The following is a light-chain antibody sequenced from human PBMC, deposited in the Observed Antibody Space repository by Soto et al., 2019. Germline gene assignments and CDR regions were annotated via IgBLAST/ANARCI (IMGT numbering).Light chain of an antibody. Sequence: DIQMTQSPSTLSASVGDRVTITCRASQSISSWLAWYQKKPGKAPKLLIYKASSLESGLPSRFSGSGSGTEFTLTISSLQPDDFATYYCQQYNSYPWTFGQGTKVEIK. CDR2: KAS. CDR1: QSISSW. J-gene: IGKJ1*01. CDR3: QQYNSYPWT. V-gene: IGKV1-5*03.